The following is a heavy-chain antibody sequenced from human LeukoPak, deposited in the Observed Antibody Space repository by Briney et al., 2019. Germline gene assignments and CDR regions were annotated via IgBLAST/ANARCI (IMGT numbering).Heavy chain of an antibody. J-gene: IGHJ4*02. CDR2: ISSSGSTI. CDR1: GFTFSSYE. CDR3: ARQGSYLGYFDY. Sequence: GGSLRLSCAASGFTFSSYEMNWVRQAPGKGLEWVSYISSSGSTIYYADSVKGRFTISRDNAKNSLYLQMNSLRAEDTAVYYCARQGSYLGYFDYWGQGTLVTVSS. D-gene: IGHD1-26*01. V-gene: IGHV3-48*03.